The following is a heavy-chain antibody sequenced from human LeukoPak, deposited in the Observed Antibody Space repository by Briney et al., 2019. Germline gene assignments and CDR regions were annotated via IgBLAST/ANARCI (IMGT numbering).Heavy chain of an antibody. D-gene: IGHD3-16*02. V-gene: IGHV3-11*01. CDR3: ARDRDYVWGSYRLGDY. J-gene: IGHJ4*02. CDR1: GFTFSDYY. Sequence: GGSLRLSCAASGFTFSDYYMSWIRQAPGKGLEWVSYISSSGSTIYYADSVKGRFTISRDNAKNSLYLQMNSLRAEDTAVYYCARDRDYVWGSYRLGDYWGQGTLVTVSS. CDR2: ISSSGSTI.